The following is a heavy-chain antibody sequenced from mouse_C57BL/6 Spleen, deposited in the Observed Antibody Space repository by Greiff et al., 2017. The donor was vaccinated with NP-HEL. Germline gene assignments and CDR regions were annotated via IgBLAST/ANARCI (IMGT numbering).Heavy chain of an antibody. CDR2: IYPGSGST. CDR1: GYTFTSYW. D-gene: IGHD1-1*01. Sequence: QVQLQQPGAELVKPGASVKMSCKASGYTFTSYWITWVKQRPGQGLEWIGDIYPGSGSTNYNEKFKGKATLTVDTSSSTAYMQLSSLTSEDSAVYYCASSLDSYGSSLWCFDVWGTGTTVTVSS. CDR3: ASSLDSYGSSLWCFDV. V-gene: IGHV1-55*01. J-gene: IGHJ1*03.